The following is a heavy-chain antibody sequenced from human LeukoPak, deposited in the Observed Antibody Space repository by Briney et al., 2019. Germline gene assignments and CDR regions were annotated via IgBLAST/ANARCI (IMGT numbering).Heavy chain of an antibody. Sequence: SETLSLTCTVSGGSISSSSYYWGWIRQPPGKGLEWIGSIYYSGSTYYNPSLKSRVTISVDTSKNQFSLKLSSVTAADTAVYYCARLERATITYWGQGTLVTVSS. D-gene: IGHD5-24*01. CDR3: ARLERATITY. CDR1: GGSISSSSYY. J-gene: IGHJ4*02. V-gene: IGHV4-39*01. CDR2: IYYSGST.